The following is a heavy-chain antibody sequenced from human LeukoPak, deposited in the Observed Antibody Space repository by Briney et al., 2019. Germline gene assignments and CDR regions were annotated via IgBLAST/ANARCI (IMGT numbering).Heavy chain of an antibody. D-gene: IGHD4-17*01. V-gene: IGHV1-8*03. Sequence: ASVKVSCKASGYTFKNYDINWVRQATGQGLEWMGWMNPNFGATDYAQKFQGRFTITMDTSINTTYMELSSLGSEDTAVYYCARSRVGNGDYLFEDVWGQGTLVTVSS. CDR3: ARSRVGNGDYLFEDV. CDR1: GYTFKNYD. CDR2: MNPNFGAT. J-gene: IGHJ4*02.